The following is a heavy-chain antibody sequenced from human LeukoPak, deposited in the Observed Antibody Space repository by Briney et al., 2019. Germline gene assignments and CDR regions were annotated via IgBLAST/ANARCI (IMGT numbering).Heavy chain of an antibody. CDR3: ATQDYVWGSLNAFDI. D-gene: IGHD3-16*01. Sequence: GGSLRLSCAASGFTFSSYSMNWVRQAPGKGLEWVSSISSSSSYIYYADSVKGRFTISRDNAKNSLYLQMNSLRAEDTAVYYCATQDYVWGSLNAFDIWGQGTMVTVSS. J-gene: IGHJ3*02. V-gene: IGHV3-21*01. CDR1: GFTFSSYS. CDR2: ISSSSSYI.